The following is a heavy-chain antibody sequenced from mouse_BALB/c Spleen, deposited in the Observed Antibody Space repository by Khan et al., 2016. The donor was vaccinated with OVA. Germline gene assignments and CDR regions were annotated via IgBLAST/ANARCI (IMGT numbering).Heavy chain of an antibody. CDR2: IWAGGST. CDR1: GFSLTNYG. Sequence: QVQLKESGPGLVAPSQSLSITCTVSGFSLTNYGVNWVRQPPGKGLEWLGVIWAGGSTNYNSALMSRLSISKDNSKRQVVLKMNSLQTDDTAMYYCARFYDPYYAMDYWGQGTSVTVSS. D-gene: IGHD2-3*01. V-gene: IGHV2-9*02. J-gene: IGHJ4*01. CDR3: ARFYDPYYAMDY.